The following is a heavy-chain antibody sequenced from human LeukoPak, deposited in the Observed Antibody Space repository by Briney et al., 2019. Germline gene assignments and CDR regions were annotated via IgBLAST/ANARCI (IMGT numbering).Heavy chain of an antibody. CDR2: IYTSGST. CDR3: ARDWTGPARNWFDP. Sequence: KPSETLSLTCTVSGGSISSYYWSWIRQPAGKGLEWIGRIYTSGSTNYNPSLKSRVTMSVDTSKNQFSLNLYSVTAADTAVYYCARDWTGPARNWFDPWGQGILVTVSS. J-gene: IGHJ5*02. V-gene: IGHV4-4*07. CDR1: GGSISSYY. D-gene: IGHD3/OR15-3a*01.